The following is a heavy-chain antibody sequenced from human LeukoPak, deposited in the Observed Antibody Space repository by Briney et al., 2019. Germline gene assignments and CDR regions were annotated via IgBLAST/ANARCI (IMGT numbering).Heavy chain of an antibody. D-gene: IGHD3-10*01. V-gene: IGHV1-18*01. J-gene: IGHJ4*02. CDR2: ISDYSGNP. CDR1: GYTFTSYG. Sequence: ASVKVSFTASGYTFTSYGFSWVRQAPGQGLEWMGWISDYSGNPNYAQKFQGRVTMTADTFTSTAYMELRSLRSDDTAVYFCARDSLLAAPFTDHWGQGTLVTVSS. CDR3: ARDSLLAAPFTDH.